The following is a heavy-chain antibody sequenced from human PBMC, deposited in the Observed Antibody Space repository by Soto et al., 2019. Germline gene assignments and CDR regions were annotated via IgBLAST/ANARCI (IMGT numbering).Heavy chain of an antibody. CDR1: GYSFADYW. V-gene: IGHV5-51*01. CDR2: IYPDDSDT. D-gene: IGHD3-9*01. CDR3: ATASDWAFDY. Sequence: GESLKISCQASGYSFADYWIGWVRQMPGKGLEWMGIIYPDDSDTRYSPSFQGQVTISVDESISTTYLQWSSLKASDTAMYYCATASDWAFDYWGQGTLVTVS. J-gene: IGHJ4*02.